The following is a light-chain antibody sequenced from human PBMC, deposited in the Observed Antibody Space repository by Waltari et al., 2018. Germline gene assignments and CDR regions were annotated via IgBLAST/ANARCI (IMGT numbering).Light chain of an antibody. J-gene: IGKJ1*01. V-gene: IGKV3-20*01. CDR3: QHYVRLPAT. CDR2: HAS. Sequence: EIMLTQSPGTLSLSPGERATLSCKASQSISKYLAWYQQKPGQAPRLLIYHASSRATGIPDRFSGSGSETDFSLTISRLEPEDFAVYYCQHYVRLPATFGQGTNVETK. CDR1: QSISKY.